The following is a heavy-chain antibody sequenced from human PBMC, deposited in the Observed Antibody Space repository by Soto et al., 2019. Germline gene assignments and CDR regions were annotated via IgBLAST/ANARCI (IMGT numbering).Heavy chain of an antibody. CDR2: IWYDGSNK. V-gene: IGHV3-33*01. D-gene: IGHD4-17*01. J-gene: IGHJ6*02. CDR1: GFTCSSYG. Sequence: QVQLVESGGGVVQPGRSLRLSCAASGFTCSSYGMHWVRQAPGKGLEWVAVIWYDGSNKYYADSVKGRFTISRDNSKNTLYLQMNSLRAEDTAVYYCARDGWDHGDYVDYYYYGMDVRGQGTTVTVSS. CDR3: ARDGWDHGDYVDYYYYGMDV.